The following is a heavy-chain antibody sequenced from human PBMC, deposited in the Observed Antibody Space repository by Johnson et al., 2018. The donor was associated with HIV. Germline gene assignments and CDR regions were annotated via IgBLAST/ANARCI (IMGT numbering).Heavy chain of an antibody. CDR1: GFSVSNNY. CDR2: IYSGGRT. J-gene: IGHJ3*02. D-gene: IGHD6-13*01. Sequence: VQLVESGGGLVQPGGSLRLSCAASGFSVSNNYMSWVRQAPGKGLEWVSVIYSGGRTYYADSVKGRFTISRDNSRNTVYLQMSGLRSEDPGIYYCARDVASSSLSEAAFDIWGQGAMVTVSS. CDR3: ARDVASSSLSEAAFDI. V-gene: IGHV3-66*02.